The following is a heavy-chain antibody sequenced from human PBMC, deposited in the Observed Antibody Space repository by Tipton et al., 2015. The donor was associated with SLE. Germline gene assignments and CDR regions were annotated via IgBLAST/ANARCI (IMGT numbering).Heavy chain of an antibody. V-gene: IGHV4-39*07. D-gene: IGHD6-19*01. J-gene: IGHJ6*03. CDR2: IYYSGST. Sequence: GSLRLSCTVSGGSISSDTFYWGWIRQPPGKGLEWIGTIYYSGSTSYNPSLKSRVTISIDTSNDHFSLRLSSVTAADTAIYYCARSSSGWYKGAMDVWGKGTTVIVSS. CDR3: ARSSSGWYKGAMDV. CDR1: GGSISSDTFY.